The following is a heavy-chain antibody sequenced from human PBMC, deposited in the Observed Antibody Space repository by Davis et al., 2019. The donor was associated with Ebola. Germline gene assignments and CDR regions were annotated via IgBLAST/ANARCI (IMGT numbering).Heavy chain of an antibody. CDR1: GFTFSSYA. CDR3: AKRSITGTWYFDF. Sequence: GESLKISCAASGFTFSSYAMSWVRQAPGKGLEWVSSIGTSGGGTHYADSVKGRFTISRDNSKNTLYLQVNSLRAEDTAEYYCAKRSITGTWYFDFWGQGTPVTVSS. V-gene: IGHV3-23*01. CDR2: IGTSGGGT. D-gene: IGHD5-24*01. J-gene: IGHJ4*02.